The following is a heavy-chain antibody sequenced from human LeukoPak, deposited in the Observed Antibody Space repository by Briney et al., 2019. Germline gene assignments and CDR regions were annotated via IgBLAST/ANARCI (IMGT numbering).Heavy chain of an antibody. V-gene: IGHV3-74*01. J-gene: IGHJ6*03. CDR1: GFTFSKYW. CDR3: ARDVSGYSYGSYYYYYMDV. Sequence: GGSLRLSCAASGFTFSKYWMHWVRQPPGKGLVWVSRINNDETNTRYADSVKGRLTISRDNAKNSLYLQMNSLRAEDTAVYYCARDVSGYSYGSYYYYYMDVWGKGTTVTVSS. CDR2: INNDETNT. D-gene: IGHD5-18*01.